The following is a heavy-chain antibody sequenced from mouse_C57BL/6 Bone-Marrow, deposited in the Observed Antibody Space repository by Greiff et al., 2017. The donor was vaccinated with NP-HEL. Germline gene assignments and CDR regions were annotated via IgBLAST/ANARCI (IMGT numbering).Heavy chain of an antibody. CDR2: IYPYNDGT. D-gene: IGHD1-1*01. V-gene: IGHV1-14*01. CDR3: ARSATTVVAPYYFDY. CDR1: GYTFTSYV. J-gene: IGHJ2*01. Sequence: VQLKQSGPELVKPGASVKMSCKASGYTFTSYVMHWVKQKPGQGLEWIGYIYPYNDGTKYNEKFKGKATLTSDKSSSTAYMELSSLTSEDSAVYYCARSATTVVAPYYFDYWGQGTTLTVS.